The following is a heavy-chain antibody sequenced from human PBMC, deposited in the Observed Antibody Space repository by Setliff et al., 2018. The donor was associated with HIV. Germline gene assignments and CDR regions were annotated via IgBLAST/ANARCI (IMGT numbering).Heavy chain of an antibody. CDR3: TRPTANGPSIDY. CDR1: GFTFTSYW. CDR2: ITVDGSSA. V-gene: IGHV3-74*01. D-gene: IGHD2-8*01. J-gene: IGHJ4*02. Sequence: GESPKISCVASGFTFTSYWMHWVRQAPGKGLVWVSRITVDGSSATYADSVKGRFTISRDNAKNTLYLQMNSLRAEDTAVYYCTRPTANGPSIDYWGQGTLVTVSS.